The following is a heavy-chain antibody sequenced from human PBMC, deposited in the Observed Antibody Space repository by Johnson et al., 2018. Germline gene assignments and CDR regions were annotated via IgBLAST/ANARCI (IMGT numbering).Heavy chain of an antibody. V-gene: IGHV3-13*01. CDR1: GFTFSRYD. CDR2: IGTAGDT. J-gene: IGHJ3*02. Sequence: VQLVESGGGLVQPGGSLRLSCAASGFTFSRYDMHWVRQATGKGLEWVSGIGTAGDTYYPGSVKGRVTISRENAKHSLYLHMNSLRAGATAVYYCARFLNAFDIWGQGTMVTVSS. CDR3: ARFLNAFDI.